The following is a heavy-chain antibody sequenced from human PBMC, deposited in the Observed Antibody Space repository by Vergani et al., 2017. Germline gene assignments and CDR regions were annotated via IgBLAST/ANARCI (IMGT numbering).Heavy chain of an antibody. CDR3: AKVHSYDGSFDY. CDR2: ISSSSSYI. D-gene: IGHD5-18*01. V-gene: IGHV3-21*01. J-gene: IGHJ4*02. Sequence: EVQLVESGGGLVKPGGSLRLSCAASGFTFSSYSMNWVRQAPGKGLEWVSSISSSSSYIYYADSVKGRFTISRDNAKNSLYLQMNSLRAEDTAVYYCAKVHSYDGSFDYWGQGTLVTVSS. CDR1: GFTFSSYS.